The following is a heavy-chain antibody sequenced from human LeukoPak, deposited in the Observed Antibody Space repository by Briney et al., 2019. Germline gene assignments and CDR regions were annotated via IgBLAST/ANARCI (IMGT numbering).Heavy chain of an antibody. CDR3: ARDRRIWGAAGTALDS. CDR1: GFTFNYYW. Sequence: GGSLRLSCAPSGFTFNYYWMTWVRQAPGKGLEWVANIKHAGGEKYYLDSVKGRFTISRDNANNSIYLQMNSLRAEDAAIYYCARDRRIWGAAGTALDSWGQGTLVTVSS. CDR2: IKHAGGEK. V-gene: IGHV3-7*03. J-gene: IGHJ4*02. D-gene: IGHD6-13*01.